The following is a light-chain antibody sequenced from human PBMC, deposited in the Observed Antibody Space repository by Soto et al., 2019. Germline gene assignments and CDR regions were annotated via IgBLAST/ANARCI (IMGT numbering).Light chain of an antibody. CDR1: PFVSRY. V-gene: IGKV3D-15*01. Sequence: QVPVTQYVSPGARATLSCRTSPFVSRYLAWYQQKPGQAPRLLIYGASNRATGIPDRFSGSGSGTALTLTSSLQAEDGVTYCCQQSYCLPIPFGQGRRLEVK. CDR3: QQSYCLPIP. J-gene: IGKJ5*01. CDR2: GAS.